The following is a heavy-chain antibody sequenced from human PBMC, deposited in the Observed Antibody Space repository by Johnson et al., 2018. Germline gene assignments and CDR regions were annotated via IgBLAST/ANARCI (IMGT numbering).Heavy chain of an antibody. V-gene: IGHV3-30*03. Sequence: QVQLVQSGGGVVQPGRSLRLSCAASGFIFSNYAMPWVRQAPGKGLAWVAGIFNDGGNKYFEDSVKGRFTNSRDNSKNTVYLQMNSLKAEDTAVYSCATETDGFDSWGQGTLVTVSS. J-gene: IGHJ3*02. CDR2: IFNDGGNK. CDR1: GFIFSNYA. CDR3: ATETDGFDS.